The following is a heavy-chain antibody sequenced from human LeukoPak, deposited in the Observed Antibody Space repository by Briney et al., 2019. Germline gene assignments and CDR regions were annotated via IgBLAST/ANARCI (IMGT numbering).Heavy chain of an antibody. Sequence: GESLKISCKGSGYSFTSYWIGWVRQLPGKGLEWMGIIYPGDSDTRYSPSFQGQVTISADKSISTAYLQWSSLKASDTAMYYCATYSYGTIYHFDYWGQGTLVTVSS. J-gene: IGHJ4*02. CDR2: IYPGDSDT. D-gene: IGHD5-18*01. CDR3: ATYSYGTIYHFDY. CDR1: GYSFTSYW. V-gene: IGHV5-51*01.